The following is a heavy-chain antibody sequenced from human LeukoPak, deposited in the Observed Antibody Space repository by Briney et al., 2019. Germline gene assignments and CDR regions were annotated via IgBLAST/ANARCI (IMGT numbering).Heavy chain of an antibody. Sequence: GRSLRLSCAASGFTFSTYAMLWVRQAPGKGLEWVAIISYDGSNEYYADSVKGRFTISRDTSKSTLYLQMNSLRAEDTAVYYCARGGPGYSSAWTNYCLAVWGQGTTVTVSS. CDR3: ARGGPGYSSAWTNYCLAV. CDR2: ISYDGSNE. V-gene: IGHV3-30-3*01. CDR1: GFTFSTYA. D-gene: IGHD6-19*01. J-gene: IGHJ6*02.